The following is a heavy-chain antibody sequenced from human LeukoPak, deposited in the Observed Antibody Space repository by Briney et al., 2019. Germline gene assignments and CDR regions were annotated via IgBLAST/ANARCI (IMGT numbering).Heavy chain of an antibody. CDR3: ARGNYGVQIDY. CDR2: FFYTGST. V-gene: IGHV4-59*01. Sequence: SETLSLTCTVSGGSISSYYWNWIRQPPGKGLEWIGYFFYTGSTNYNPSLKSRVTISVGTPRNQFSLRLSSVTAAGTAIYYCARGNYGVQIDYWGQGTLVTVSS. D-gene: IGHD4/OR15-4a*01. J-gene: IGHJ4*02. CDR1: GGSISSYY.